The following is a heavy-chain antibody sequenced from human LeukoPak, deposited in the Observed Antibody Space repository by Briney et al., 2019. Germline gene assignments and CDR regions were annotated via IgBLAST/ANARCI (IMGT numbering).Heavy chain of an antibody. V-gene: IGHV3-23*01. CDR1: GFTFSSYA. Sequence: GGSLRLSCAASGFTFSSYAMSWVRQAPGKGLEWVSAISGSGGSTYYADSVKGRFTISRDNSKNTLYLQMNSLRAEDTAVYYCAKQYCSSTSCYADYWGQGALVTVSS. D-gene: IGHD2-2*01. CDR2: ISGSGGST. J-gene: IGHJ4*02. CDR3: AKQYCSSTSCYADY.